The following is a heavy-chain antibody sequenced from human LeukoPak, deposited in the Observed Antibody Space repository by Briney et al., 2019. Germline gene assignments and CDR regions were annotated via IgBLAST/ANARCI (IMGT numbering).Heavy chain of an antibody. CDR3: ARDRSGPPSFYYYMDV. CDR2: IYYSGST. V-gene: IGHV4-39*07. J-gene: IGHJ6*03. CDR1: GGSISSSSYY. Sequence: PSETLSLTCTVSGGSISSSSYYWGWIRQPPGKGLEWIGSIYYSGSTYYNPSLKSRVTISVDTSKNQFSLKLSSVTAADTAVYYCARDRSGPPSFYYYMDVWGKGTTVTVSS. D-gene: IGHD3-16*02.